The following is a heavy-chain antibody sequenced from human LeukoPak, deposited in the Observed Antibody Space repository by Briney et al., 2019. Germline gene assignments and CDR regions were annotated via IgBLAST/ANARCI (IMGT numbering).Heavy chain of an antibody. J-gene: IGHJ3*02. D-gene: IGHD4-17*01. CDR3: AKDPDYGDYVYAFDI. CDR1: GFTFSSYA. Sequence: GGSLRLSCAASGFTFSSYAMSWVRQAPGKGLEWVSAISGSGGSTYYADSVKGRFTISRDNSKNTLYLQMNSLRAEDTAACYCAKDPDYGDYVYAFDIWGQGTMVTVSS. CDR2: ISGSGGST. V-gene: IGHV3-23*01.